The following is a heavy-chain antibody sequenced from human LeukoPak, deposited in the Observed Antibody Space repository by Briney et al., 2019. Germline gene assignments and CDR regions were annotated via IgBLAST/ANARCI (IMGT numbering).Heavy chain of an antibody. V-gene: IGHV5-51*01. CDR1: GYSFTSYW. J-gene: IGHJ4*02. CDR3: ARLRDAYPDY. D-gene: IGHD5-24*01. CDR2: IYPGDSDS. Sequence: GESLKIPCRGSGYSFTSYWISWVRQMPGKGLEWMGIIYPGDSDSRYSPSFQAQVAILTINSIGTAYLEWMRLKRPNTAVSYLARLRDAYPDYWGQGTLIPVSS.